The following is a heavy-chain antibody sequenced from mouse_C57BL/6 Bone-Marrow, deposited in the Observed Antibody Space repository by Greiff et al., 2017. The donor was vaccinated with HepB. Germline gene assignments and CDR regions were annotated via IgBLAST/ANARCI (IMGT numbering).Heavy chain of an antibody. D-gene: IGHD2-5*01. CDR3: ARQTIVMPMDY. Sequence: EVQLVESGGGLVQPGGSLKLSCAASGFTFSDYYMYWVRQTPEKRLEWVAYISNGGGSTYYPDTVKGRFTISRDNAKNTLYLQMSRLKSEDTAMYYCARQTIVMPMDYWGQGTSVTVSS. CDR1: GFTFSDYY. V-gene: IGHV5-12*01. J-gene: IGHJ4*01. CDR2: ISNGGGST.